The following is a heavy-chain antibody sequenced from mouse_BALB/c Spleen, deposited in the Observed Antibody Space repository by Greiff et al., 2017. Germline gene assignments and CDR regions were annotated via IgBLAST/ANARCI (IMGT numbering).Heavy chain of an antibody. CDR3: ARYYRYGYYAMDY. D-gene: IGHD2-14*01. V-gene: IGHV3-6*02. Sequence: DVKLQESGPGLVKPSQSLSLTCSVTGYSITSGYYWNWIRQFPGNKLEWMGYISYDGSNNYNPSLKNRISITRDTSKNQFFLKLNSVTTEDTATYYCARYYRYGYYAMDYWGQGTSVTVSS. J-gene: IGHJ4*01. CDR2: ISYDGSN. CDR1: GYSITSGYY.